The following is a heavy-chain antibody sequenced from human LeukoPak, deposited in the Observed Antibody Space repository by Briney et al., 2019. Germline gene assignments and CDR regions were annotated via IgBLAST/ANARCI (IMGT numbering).Heavy chain of an antibody. D-gene: IGHD6-19*01. CDR2: MNPNSGNT. J-gene: IGHJ6*03. CDR3: ARGYKQWLVYYYYYYMDV. CDR1: GYTFTSYD. V-gene: IGHV1-8*01. Sequence: ASVKVSCKASGYTFTSYDINWVRQATGQGLERMGWMNPNSGNTGYAQKFQGRVTMTRNTSISTAYMELSSLRSEDTAVYYCARGYKQWLVYYYYYYMDVWGKGTTVTVSS.